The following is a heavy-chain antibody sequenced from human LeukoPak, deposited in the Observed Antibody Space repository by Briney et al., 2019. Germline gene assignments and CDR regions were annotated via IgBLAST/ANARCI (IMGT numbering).Heavy chain of an antibody. CDR2: ISYDGSNK. CDR1: GFTFSSYA. Sequence: SGRSQRLSCAASGFTFSSYAMQWVRQAPGKGLEWVAVISYDGSNKYYADSVKGRFTISRDNSKNTLYLQMNSMRAEDTAVYYCAKDRELTKTPFDYWGQGTLVTVSS. V-gene: IGHV3-30*04. J-gene: IGHJ4*02. CDR3: AKDRELTKTPFDY. D-gene: IGHD1-7*01.